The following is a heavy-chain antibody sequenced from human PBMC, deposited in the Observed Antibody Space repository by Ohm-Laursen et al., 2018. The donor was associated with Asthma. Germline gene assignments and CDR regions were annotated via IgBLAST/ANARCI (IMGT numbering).Heavy chain of an antibody. CDR1: GFTFSSYG. J-gene: IGHJ2*01. Sequence: SLRLSCAAFGFTFSSYGMHWVRQAPGKGLEWVAVISYDGSNKYYADSVKGRFTISRDNSKNTLYLQMNSLRAEDTAVYYCAKDFDVCGGDCWYFDLWGRGTLVTVSS. CDR3: AKDFDVCGGDCWYFDL. V-gene: IGHV3-30*18. D-gene: IGHD2-21*01. CDR2: ISYDGSNK.